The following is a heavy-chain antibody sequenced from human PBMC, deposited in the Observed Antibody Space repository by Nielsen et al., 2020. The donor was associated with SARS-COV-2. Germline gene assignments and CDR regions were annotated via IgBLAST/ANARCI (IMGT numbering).Heavy chain of an antibody. V-gene: IGHV3-21*01. J-gene: IGHJ6*02. CDR1: GFTSSSYS. Sequence: GGSLRLSCAASGFTSSSYSMNWVRQAPGKGLEWVSSISSSSSYIYYADSVKGRFTISRDNAKNSLYLQMNSLRAEDTAVYYCARTADCSSTSCYVSSSMDVWGQGTTVTVSS. CDR2: ISSSSSYI. D-gene: IGHD2-2*01. CDR3: ARTADCSSTSCYVSSSMDV.